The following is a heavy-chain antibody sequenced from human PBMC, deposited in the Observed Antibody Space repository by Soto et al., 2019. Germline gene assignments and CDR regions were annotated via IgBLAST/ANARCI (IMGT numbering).Heavy chain of an antibody. V-gene: IGHV3-7*01. J-gene: IGHJ4*02. CDR3: ARDLEYYYDSRSFDY. CDR1: GFTFSSYW. D-gene: IGHD3-22*01. Sequence: AGGSLRLSCAASGFTFSSYWMSWVRQAPGKGLEWVANIKQDGSEKYYVDSVKGRFTISRDNAKNSLYLQMNSLRAEDTAVYYCARDLEYYYDSRSFDYWGQGTLVTVSS. CDR2: IKQDGSEK.